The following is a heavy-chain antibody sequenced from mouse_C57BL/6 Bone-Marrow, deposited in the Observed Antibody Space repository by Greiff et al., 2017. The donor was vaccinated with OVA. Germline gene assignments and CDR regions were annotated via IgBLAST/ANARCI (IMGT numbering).Heavy chain of an antibody. CDR1: GFTFSDYY. J-gene: IGHJ1*03. V-gene: IGHV5-16*01. Sequence: EVNVVESEGGLVQPGSSMTLSCTASGFTFSDYYMAWVRQVPEKGLEWVANINYDGSSTYYLDSLKSRFIISRDHAKNILYLQMSSLKSEDTATYYCAREGYGSSYWYFDVWGTGTTVTVSS. D-gene: IGHD1-1*01. CDR2: INYDGSST. CDR3: AREGYGSSYWYFDV.